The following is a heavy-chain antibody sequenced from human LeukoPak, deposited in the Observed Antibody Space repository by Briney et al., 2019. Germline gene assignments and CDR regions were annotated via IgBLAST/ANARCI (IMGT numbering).Heavy chain of an antibody. CDR3: ASADNYGGIDY. Sequence: GGSLRLSCAASGFTFSDYYMSWIRQAPGKGLGWVSYISSSGSTIYYADSVKGRFTISRDNAKNSLYLQMNSLRAEDTAVYYCASADNYGGIDYWGQGTLVTVSS. D-gene: IGHD4/OR15-4a*01. V-gene: IGHV3-11*01. CDR1: GFTFSDYY. CDR2: ISSSGSTI. J-gene: IGHJ4*02.